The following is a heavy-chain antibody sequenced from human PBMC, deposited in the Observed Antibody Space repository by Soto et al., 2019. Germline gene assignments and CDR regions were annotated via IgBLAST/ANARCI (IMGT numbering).Heavy chain of an antibody. Sequence: GGSLRLSCAASGFTFSSYGMHWVRQAPGKGLEWVAVISYDGSNKYYADSVKGRFTISRDNSKNTLYLQMNSLRAEDTAVYYCANSHLMDSYGYENAFDIWGQGTMVTVSS. CDR2: ISYDGSNK. D-gene: IGHD5-18*01. J-gene: IGHJ3*02. CDR3: ANSHLMDSYGYENAFDI. CDR1: GFTFSSYG. V-gene: IGHV3-30*18.